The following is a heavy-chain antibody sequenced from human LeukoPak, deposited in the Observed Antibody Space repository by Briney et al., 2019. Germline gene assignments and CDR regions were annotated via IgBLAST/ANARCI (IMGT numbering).Heavy chain of an antibody. CDR1: GVTFSSYG. D-gene: IGHD5-12*01. V-gene: IGHV3-30*03. CDR2: ISSDGNDK. CDR3: TTKVIRGNSGDDYDD. Sequence: GGSLRLSCAASGVTFSSYGMHWVRQAPGKGLEWVALISSDGNDKLYGDSVKGRFTISRDDSRSTLYLQMNSLRAEDTAVYYCTTKVIRGNSGDDYDDWGQGTLVTVSS. J-gene: IGHJ4*02.